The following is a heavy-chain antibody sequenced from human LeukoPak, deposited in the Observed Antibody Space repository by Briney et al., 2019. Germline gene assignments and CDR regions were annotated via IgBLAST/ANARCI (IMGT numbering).Heavy chain of an antibody. CDR3: AKDPGTFGGVIVLYYFDY. CDR1: GGSMSSHY. Sequence: SETLSLTCTVSGGSMSSHYWSWIRQPPGKGLEWIGYIYYSGTTNYNPSLKSRVTISVDTSKNQFSLKLSSVTAADTAVYYCAKDPGTFGGVIVLYYFDYWGQGTLVTVSS. J-gene: IGHJ4*02. V-gene: IGHV4-59*11. CDR2: IYYSGTT. D-gene: IGHD3-16*02.